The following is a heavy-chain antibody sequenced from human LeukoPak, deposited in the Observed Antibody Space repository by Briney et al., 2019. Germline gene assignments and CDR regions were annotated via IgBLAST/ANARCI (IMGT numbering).Heavy chain of an antibody. D-gene: IGHD4-17*01. CDR3: ARGNRGGSYGGDS. CDR1: GFTFRSYA. CDR2: MSGSGGST. J-gene: IGHJ4*02. Sequence: GGSLRLSCAASGFTFRSYAMSWVRQAPGKGLEWVSSMSGSGGSTYYADSVKGRFTISRDNAKNSLSLQMNSLRAEDTAFYYCARGNRGGSYGGDSWGQGTLVTVSS. V-gene: IGHV3-23*01.